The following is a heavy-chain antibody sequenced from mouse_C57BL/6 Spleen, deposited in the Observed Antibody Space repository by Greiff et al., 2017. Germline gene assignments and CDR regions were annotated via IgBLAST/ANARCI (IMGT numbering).Heavy chain of an antibody. CDR2: INYDGSSS. CDR1: GFTFSDYY. V-gene: IGHV5-16*01. CDR3: ARETAVVALDY. J-gene: IGHJ2*01. D-gene: IGHD1-1*01. Sequence: EVKLVESEGGLVQPGSSMKLSCTASGFTFSDYYMAWVRQVPEKGLEWVANINYDGSSSYYLDSLKSRFIISRDNAKNILYLQRSSLKSEDTATYYCARETAVVALDYWGQGTTLTVSS.